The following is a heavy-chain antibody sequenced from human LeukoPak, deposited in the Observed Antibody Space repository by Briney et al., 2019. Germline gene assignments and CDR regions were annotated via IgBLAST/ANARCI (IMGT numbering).Heavy chain of an antibody. J-gene: IGHJ4*02. V-gene: IGHV4-59*01. D-gene: IGHD4-17*01. CDR3: ARLPSAGHGYFED. CDR1: GDSIRSFF. CDR2: FYYTGST. Sequence: KTSETLSLTCTVSGDSIRSFFWSWIRQPPGKGLEWIGFFYYTGSTNYNRSLKSRVAISVDTSTNQLFLNLSSVTAADTAVHYCARLPSAGHGYFEDWGQGALVTVSS.